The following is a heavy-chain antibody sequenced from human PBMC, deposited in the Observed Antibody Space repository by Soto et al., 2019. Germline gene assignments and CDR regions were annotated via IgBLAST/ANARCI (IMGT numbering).Heavy chain of an antibody. CDR3: ARWKYSYADLPGDWFDS. CDR2: IYRSGST. V-gene: IGHV4-61*01. J-gene: IGHJ5*01. Sequence: QVQLQESGPGLVRPSETLSLTCTVSGASLTSGSYYWSWVRQPPGKGLEWIAYIYRSGSTNYNPSQKRRATISIDTSKTQFSLRLTSVTPADTAMYYCARWKYSYADLPGDWFDSWGQETLVTVSS. CDR1: GASLTSGSYY. D-gene: IGHD3-16*01.